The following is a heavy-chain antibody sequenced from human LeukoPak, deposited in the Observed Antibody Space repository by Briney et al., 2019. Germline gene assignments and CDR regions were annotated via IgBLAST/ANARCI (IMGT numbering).Heavy chain of an antibody. V-gene: IGHV3-21*01. CDR1: GFTFSSYS. D-gene: IGHD3-22*01. Sequence: PGGSLRLSCAASGFTFSSYSMNWVRQAPGKGLEWVSSISSSSSYIYYADSVKGRFTISRDNAKNSLYLQMNSLRAEDTAVYYCARSITMIVVAMGYWGQGTLVTVSS. J-gene: IGHJ4*02. CDR2: ISSSSSYI. CDR3: ARSITMIVVAMGY.